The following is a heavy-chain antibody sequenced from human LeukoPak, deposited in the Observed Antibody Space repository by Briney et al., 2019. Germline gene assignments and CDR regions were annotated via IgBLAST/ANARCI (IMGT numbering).Heavy chain of an antibody. V-gene: IGHV4-34*01. D-gene: IGHD3-22*01. J-gene: IGHJ5*02. CDR3: ARAVWYYCDSSGYYYWVWFDP. CDR1: GGSFSGYY. Sequence: SETLSLTCAVYGGSFSGYYWSWIRQPPGKGLEWIGEINHSGSTNYNPSLKSRVTISVDTSKNQFSLKLSSVTAADTAVYYCARAVWYYCDSSGYYYWVWFDPWGQGTLVTVSS. CDR2: INHSGST.